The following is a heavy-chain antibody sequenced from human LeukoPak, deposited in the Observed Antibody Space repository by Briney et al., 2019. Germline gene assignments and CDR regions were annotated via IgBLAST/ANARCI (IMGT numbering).Heavy chain of an antibody. CDR1: GGSISSTTYY. Sequence: SETLSLTCIVSGGSISSTTYYWGWIRQPPGKRLEWIGSIYYSGNTYYNPSLKSRVTISVDTSKNQFSLKLSSVTAADTAVYYCAIHEAVYDAFDIWGQGTMVTVSS. CDR3: AIHEAVYDAFDI. V-gene: IGHV4-39*01. D-gene: IGHD5/OR15-5a*01. CDR2: IYYSGNT. J-gene: IGHJ3*02.